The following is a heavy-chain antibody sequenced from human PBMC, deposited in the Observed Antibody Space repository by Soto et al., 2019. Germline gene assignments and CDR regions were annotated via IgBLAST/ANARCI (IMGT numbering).Heavy chain of an antibody. D-gene: IGHD3-3*01. CDR3: ARESSLLLPDFGKKIDP. V-gene: IGHV4-61*01. CDR1: GGSVNSGHYY. J-gene: IGHJ5*01. CDR2: IYYSGST. Sequence: SETLSLTCTVSGGSVNSGHYYWNWIRQSPGKGLEWIGYIYYSGSTNYNSSLKSRLSISIDTSRNQFSLKLTSVTAADTAVYYCARESSLLLPDFGKKIDPWGQGTLVTVSS.